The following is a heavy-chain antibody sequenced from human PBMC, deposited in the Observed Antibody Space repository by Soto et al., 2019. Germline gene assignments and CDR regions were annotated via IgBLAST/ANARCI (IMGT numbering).Heavy chain of an antibody. CDR3: AKYYYDSSGYYSDYYYGMDV. CDR1: GGTFSSYA. Sequence: ASAKVSCKASGGTFSSYAISWVRQAPGQGLEWMGGIIPIFGTANYAQKFQGRVTITADESTSTAYMELSSLRSEDTAVYYCAKYYYDSSGYYSDYYYGMDVWGQGTTVTVSS. V-gene: IGHV1-69*13. D-gene: IGHD3-22*01. J-gene: IGHJ6*02. CDR2: IIPIFGTA.